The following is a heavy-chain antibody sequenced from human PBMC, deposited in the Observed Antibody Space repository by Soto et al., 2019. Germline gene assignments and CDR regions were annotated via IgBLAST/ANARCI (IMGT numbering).Heavy chain of an antibody. J-gene: IGHJ2*01. CDR1: GYSFTSYW. D-gene: IGHD2-8*01. V-gene: IGHV5-51*01. CDR3: ARTNGGYWYFDL. CDR2: IYPGDSDT. Sequence: GECLKSSCNGSGYSFTSYWICWVRQMPWKGLEWMGIIYPGDSDTRYSPSFQGQVTISADKSISTAYLQWSSLKASDTAMYYCARTNGGYWYFDLWGRGALVTVSP.